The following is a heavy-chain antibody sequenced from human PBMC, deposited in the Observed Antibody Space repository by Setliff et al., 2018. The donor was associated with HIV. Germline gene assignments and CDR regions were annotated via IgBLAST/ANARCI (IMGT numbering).Heavy chain of an antibody. Sequence: SVKVSCKASGGTFSSYAISWVRQAPGQGLEWMGGIIPIFGTANYAQKFQGRVTMTGDTSTNTVYMDLSSLGSEDTAVYYCVRERRGGHFDYWGQGTLVTVSS. V-gene: IGHV1-69*06. CDR2: IIPIFGTA. CDR3: VRERRGGHFDY. J-gene: IGHJ4*02. CDR1: GGTFSSYA.